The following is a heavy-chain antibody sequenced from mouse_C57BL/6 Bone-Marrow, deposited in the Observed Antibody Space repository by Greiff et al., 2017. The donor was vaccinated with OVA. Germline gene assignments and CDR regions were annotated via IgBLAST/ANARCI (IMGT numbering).Heavy chain of an antibody. V-gene: IGHV1-5*01. CDR2: IYPGNSDT. CDR3: TRSRGYDYDRYYFDY. D-gene: IGHD2-4*01. J-gene: IGHJ2*01. CDR1: GYTFTSYW. Sequence: EVQLQQSGPVLARPGASVKMSCKTSGYTFTSYWMHWVKQRPGQGLEWIGAIYPGNSDTSYNQKFKGKAKLTAVTSASTANMELSSLTNEDSAVYYCTRSRGYDYDRYYFDYWGQGTTLTVSS.